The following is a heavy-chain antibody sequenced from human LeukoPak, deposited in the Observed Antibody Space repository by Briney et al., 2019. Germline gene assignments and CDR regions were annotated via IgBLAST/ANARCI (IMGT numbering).Heavy chain of an antibody. Sequence: ASVKVSCKASGYTFTSYGISWVRQAPGQGLEWMGWISAYNGNTNYAQKLQGRVTMTTDTSTSTAYMELRSLRSDDTAVYYCARVTYYYDFWSGYRTAGVAFDIWGQGTMVTVSS. CDR1: GYTFTSYG. J-gene: IGHJ3*02. CDR2: ISAYNGNT. D-gene: IGHD3-3*01. V-gene: IGHV1-18*01. CDR3: ARVTYYYDFWSGYRTAGVAFDI.